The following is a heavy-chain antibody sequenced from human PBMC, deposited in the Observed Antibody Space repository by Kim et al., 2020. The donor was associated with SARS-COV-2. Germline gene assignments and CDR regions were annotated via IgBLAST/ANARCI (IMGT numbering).Heavy chain of an antibody. D-gene: IGHD5-12*01. CDR3: ARALPGGYVSRFEYYFDY. Sequence: KGRFTISRDNSKNTLYLQMNSLGAEDTAVYYCARALPGGYVSRFEYYFDYWGQGTLVTVSS. J-gene: IGHJ4*02. V-gene: IGHV3-30*07.